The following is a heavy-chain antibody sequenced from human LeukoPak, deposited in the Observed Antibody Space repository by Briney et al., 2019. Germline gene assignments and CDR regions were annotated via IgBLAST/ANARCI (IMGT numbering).Heavy chain of an antibody. CDR2: MNPNSGNT. Sequence: ASVKVSCKASGYTFTGYYMHWVRQAPGQGLEWMGWMNPNSGNTGYAQKFQGRVTMTRNTSISTAYMELSSLRSEDTAVYYCARGEVNSGSYYWGQGTLVTVSS. V-gene: IGHV1-8*02. D-gene: IGHD1-26*01. CDR1: GYTFTGYY. CDR3: ARGEVNSGSYY. J-gene: IGHJ4*02.